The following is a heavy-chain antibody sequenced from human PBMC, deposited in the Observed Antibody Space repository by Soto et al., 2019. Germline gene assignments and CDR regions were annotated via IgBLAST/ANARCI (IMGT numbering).Heavy chain of an antibody. D-gene: IGHD3-10*01. CDR3: ARHASVLGSTMVRGVIRYFDY. CDR2: IYYSGST. Sequence: SETLSLTCTVSGGSISSSSYYWGWIRQPPGKGLEWIGSIYYSGSTYYNPSLKSRVTISVDTSKNQFSLKLSSVTAADTAVYYCARHASVLGSTMVRGVIRYFDYWGQGTLVTVSS. CDR1: GGSISSSSYY. J-gene: IGHJ4*02. V-gene: IGHV4-39*01.